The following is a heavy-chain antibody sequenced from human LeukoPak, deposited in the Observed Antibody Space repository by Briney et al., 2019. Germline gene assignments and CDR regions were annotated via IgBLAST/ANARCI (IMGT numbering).Heavy chain of an antibody. V-gene: IGHV4-34*01. CDR2: INHSGSS. CDR1: GFTFSDYY. Sequence: PGGSLRLSCAASGFTFSDYYMTWIRQSPGKGLEWIGEINHSGSSNYNPSLKSRVTIAVDTSKNQFSLKVRSVTAADTAVYYCARAREAAPIDSWGQGTLVTVSS. D-gene: IGHD6-25*01. CDR3: ARAREAAPIDS. J-gene: IGHJ4*02.